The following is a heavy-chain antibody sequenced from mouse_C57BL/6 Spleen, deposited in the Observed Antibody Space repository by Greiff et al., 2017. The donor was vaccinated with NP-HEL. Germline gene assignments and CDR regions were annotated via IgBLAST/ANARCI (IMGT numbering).Heavy chain of an antibody. D-gene: IGHD1-1*01. V-gene: IGHV1-58*01. CDR2: IYIGNGYT. CDR3: ARPAYYYGSRDYFDY. Sequence: VQLKESGAELVRPGSSVKMSCKTSGYTFTSYGINWVKQRPGQGLEWIGYIYIGNGYTEYNEKFKGKATLTSDTSSSTAYMQLSSLTSEDSAIYFCARPAYYYGSRDYFDYWGQGTTLTVSS. J-gene: IGHJ2*01. CDR1: GYTFTSYG.